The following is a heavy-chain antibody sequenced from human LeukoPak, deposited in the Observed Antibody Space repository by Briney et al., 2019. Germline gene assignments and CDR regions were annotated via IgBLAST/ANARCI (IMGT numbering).Heavy chain of an antibody. D-gene: IGHD3-22*01. CDR2: ISAYNGNT. CDR3: ARDRRVYYYDSSGHTRNMDV. J-gene: IGHJ6*03. CDR1: GYTFTSYA. Sequence: GASVKVSCKASGYTFTSYAMNWVRQTPGQGLEWMGWISAYNGNTNYAQKLQGRVTMTTDTSTSTAYMELSRLRSDDTAVYYCARDRRVYYYDSSGHTRNMDVWGKGTTVTVSS. V-gene: IGHV1-18*01.